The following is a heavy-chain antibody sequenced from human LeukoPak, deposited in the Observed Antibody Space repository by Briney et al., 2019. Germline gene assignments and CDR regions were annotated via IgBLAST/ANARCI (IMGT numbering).Heavy chain of an antibody. Sequence: ASVKVSCKASGYTFTGYYMHWVRQAPGQGLEWMGRINPNSGGTNYAQKFQGRVTMTRDTSISTAYMELSRLRSDDTAVYYCARSSSTVVTPFAYYGMDVWGQGTTVTVSS. D-gene: IGHD4-23*01. CDR1: GYTFTGYY. CDR2: INPNSGGT. CDR3: ARSSSTVVTPFAYYGMDV. J-gene: IGHJ6*02. V-gene: IGHV1-2*06.